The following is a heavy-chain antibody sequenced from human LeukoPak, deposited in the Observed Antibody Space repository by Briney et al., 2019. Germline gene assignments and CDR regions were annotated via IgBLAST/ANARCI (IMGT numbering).Heavy chain of an antibody. CDR1: EFTFSTYW. D-gene: IGHD3-22*01. CDR2: NSDSGGTT. CDR3: AKRAYDRSGYLDY. V-gene: IGHV3-23*01. Sequence: GGSLRLSCVASEFTFSTYWMSWVRQAPGKGLEWVSANSDSGGTTYYADSVKGRFTISRDNSKNTLYLQMNSLRAEDTAVYYCAKRAYDRSGYLDYWGQGTLVTVSS. J-gene: IGHJ4*02.